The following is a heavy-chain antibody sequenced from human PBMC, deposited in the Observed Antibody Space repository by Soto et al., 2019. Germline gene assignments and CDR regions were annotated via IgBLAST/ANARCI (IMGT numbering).Heavy chain of an antibody. J-gene: IGHJ3*02. Sequence: SETLSLSCSVSGGSISGGVCWTWIRQHPGKGLEWIGYISYSGSTYYNPSLKSRVTISVDTSKTHFCLKLSSATAADTAVYYCARRVVNDAFDIWGQGTMVTVSS. CDR3: ARRVVNDAFDI. CDR2: ISYSGST. CDR1: GGSISGGVC. V-gene: IGHV4-31*03.